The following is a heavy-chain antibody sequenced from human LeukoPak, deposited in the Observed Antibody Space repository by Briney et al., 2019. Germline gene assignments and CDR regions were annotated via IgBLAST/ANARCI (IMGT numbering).Heavy chain of an antibody. V-gene: IGHV4-39*07. CDR1: GGSISSSSYY. CDR2: IYYSGST. J-gene: IGHJ4*02. CDR3: ARVVVPAAMTFDY. D-gene: IGHD2-2*01. Sequence: SETLSLTCTVSGGSISSSSYYWGWIRQPPGKGLEWIGSIYYSGSTYYNPSLKSRVTISVDTSKNQFSLKLSSVTAADTAVYYCARVVVPAAMTFDYWGQGTLVTVSS.